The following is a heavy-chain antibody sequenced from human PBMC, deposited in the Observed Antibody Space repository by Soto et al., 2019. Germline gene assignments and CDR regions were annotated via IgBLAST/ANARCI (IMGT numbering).Heavy chain of an antibody. Sequence: GGSLRLSCAASGFTFSSYSMNWVRQAPGKGLEWVSYISSSSSTIYYADSVKGRFTISRDNAKNSLYLQMNSLRDEDTAVYYCAFGELLSPHYYYYGMDVWGQGTTVTVSS. D-gene: IGHD3-10*01. CDR3: AFGELLSPHYYYYGMDV. V-gene: IGHV3-48*02. J-gene: IGHJ6*02. CDR1: GFTFSSYS. CDR2: ISSSSSTI.